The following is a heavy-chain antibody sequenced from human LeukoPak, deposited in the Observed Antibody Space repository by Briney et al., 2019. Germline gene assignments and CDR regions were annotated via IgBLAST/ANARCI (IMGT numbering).Heavy chain of an antibody. Sequence: GASVKVSRKASGYTFTTYGVSWVRQAPGQGPEWVGWISPYNGNTNYAQKRQGRVTMTTDTSTTTAYMELRSLRSDDTAVYYCARRGFQYGMDVCGQGTTVTVS. CDR2: ISPYNGNT. D-gene: IGHD6-25*01. CDR3: ARRGFQYGMDV. CDR1: GYTFTTYG. V-gene: IGHV1-18*01. J-gene: IGHJ6*02.